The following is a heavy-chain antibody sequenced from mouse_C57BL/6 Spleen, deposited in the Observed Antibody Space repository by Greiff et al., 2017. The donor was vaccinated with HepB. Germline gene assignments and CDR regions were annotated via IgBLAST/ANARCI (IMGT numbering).Heavy chain of an antibody. D-gene: IGHD4-1*01. Sequence: VQLKQPGAELVKPGASVKLSCKASGYTFTSYWMHWVKQRPGQGLEWIGMIHPNSGSTNYNEKFKSKATLTVDKSSSTAYMQLSSLTSEDSAVYYCARSGGTGKGYFDYWGQGTTLTVSS. CDR3: ARSGGTGKGYFDY. J-gene: IGHJ2*01. CDR1: GYTFTSYW. CDR2: IHPNSGST. V-gene: IGHV1-64*01.